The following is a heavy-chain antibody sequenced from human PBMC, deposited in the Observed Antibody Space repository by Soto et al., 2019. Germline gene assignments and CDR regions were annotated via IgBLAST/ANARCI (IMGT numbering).Heavy chain of an antibody. CDR2: IWYDGSKR. CDR1: GFSFSLYG. J-gene: IGHJ6*02. CDR3: ARSPYTTGYHYGMDA. Sequence: GGSLRLSCAASGFSFSLYGMHWVRQPPGKGLEWVAVIWYDGSKRYYADSVQGRFTISRDNSKSTLYLEMNSLRAEDTALYYCARSPYTTGYHYGMDAWGQGTTVTVSS. D-gene: IGHD3-9*01. V-gene: IGHV3-33*01.